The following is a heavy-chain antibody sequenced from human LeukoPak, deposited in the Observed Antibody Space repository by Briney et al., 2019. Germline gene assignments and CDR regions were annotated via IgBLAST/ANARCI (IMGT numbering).Heavy chain of an antibody. V-gene: IGHV4-4*07. D-gene: IGHD2/OR15-2a*01. Sequence: PSETLSLTCTVSGGSVSGSLSSYSWSWIRQSAGKGLEWIGRIYGSGYTDYNPSLRIRVAMSVDTSKNQFSLKVTPVTAADTAVYYCAREGMDSNRNFDYWGQGTLVTVSS. CDR2: IYGSGYT. CDR1: GGSVSGSLSSYS. J-gene: IGHJ4*02. CDR3: AREGMDSNRNFDY.